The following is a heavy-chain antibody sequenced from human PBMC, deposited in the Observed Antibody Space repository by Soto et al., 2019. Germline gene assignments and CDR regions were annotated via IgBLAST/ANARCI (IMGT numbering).Heavy chain of an antibody. CDR3: AREKRGGPYYYGMDV. CDR2: IWYDGSNK. V-gene: IGHV3-33*01. J-gene: IGHJ6*02. CDR1: GFTFSSYG. Sequence: PGGSLRLSCAASGFTFSSYGMHWVRQAPGKGLEWVAVIWYDGSNKYYADSVKGRFTISRDNSKNTLYLQMNSLRAEDTAVYYCAREKRGGPYYYGMDVWGQGTTVTVSS. D-gene: IGHD3-10*01.